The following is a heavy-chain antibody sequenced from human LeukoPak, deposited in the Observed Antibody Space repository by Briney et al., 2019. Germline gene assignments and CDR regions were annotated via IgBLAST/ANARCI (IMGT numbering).Heavy chain of an antibody. Sequence: SETPSLTCAVYGGSFSGYYWSWIRQPPGKGLEWIGEINHSGSTNYKPSLRSRVTILVDTSKNQFSLKLSSVTAADTAVYYCARRSLISSGWKTYYYYYYMDVWGKGTTVTISS. CDR2: INHSGST. J-gene: IGHJ6*03. CDR3: ARRSLISSGWKTYYYYYYMDV. V-gene: IGHV4-34*01. D-gene: IGHD6-19*01. CDR1: GGSFSGYY.